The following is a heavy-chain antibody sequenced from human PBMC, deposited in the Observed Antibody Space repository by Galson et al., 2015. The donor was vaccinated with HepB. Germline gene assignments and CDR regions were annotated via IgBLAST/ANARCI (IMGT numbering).Heavy chain of an antibody. V-gene: IGHV1-69*02. J-gene: IGHJ4*02. D-gene: IGHD5-24*01. CDR2: IIPILGIA. CDR3: ARGGLATTRPPILGY. CDR1: GGTFSSYT. Sequence: SVKVSCKASGGTFSSYTISWVRQAPGQGLEWMGRIIPILGIAHYAQKVQGRVTITADKSKSTAYMELSSLRSEDTAVYYCARGGLATTRPPILGYWGQGTLVTVSS.